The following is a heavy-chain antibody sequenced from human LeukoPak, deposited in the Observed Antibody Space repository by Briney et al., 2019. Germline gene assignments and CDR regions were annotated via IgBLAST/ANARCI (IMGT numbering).Heavy chain of an antibody. J-gene: IGHJ4*02. CDR2: IDPSDSYT. V-gene: IGHV5-10-1*01. CDR3: AREVHGYYDSSALGY. D-gene: IGHD3-22*01. Sequence: GESLKISCKGSGYSFTSYWISWVRQMPGKGLEWMGRIDPSDSYTNYSPSFQGHVAISADKSISTAYLQWSSLKASDTAMYYCAREVHGYYDSSALGYWGQGTLVTVSS. CDR1: GYSFTSYW.